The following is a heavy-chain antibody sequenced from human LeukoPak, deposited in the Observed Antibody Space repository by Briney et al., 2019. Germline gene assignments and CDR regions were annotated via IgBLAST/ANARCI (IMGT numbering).Heavy chain of an antibody. CDR2: IIPIFGTA. D-gene: IGHD2-2*01. CDR3: ARDPPLDYCSSTSCYDYYYGMDV. CDR1: GYSFNRYH. J-gene: IGHJ6*02. Sequence: SVKVSCKASGYSFNRYHIHWVRQAPGQGLEWMGGIIPIFGTANYAQKFQGRVTITADESTSTAYMELSSLRSEDTAVYYCARDPPLDYCSSTSCYDYYYGMDVWGQGTTVTASS. V-gene: IGHV1-69*13.